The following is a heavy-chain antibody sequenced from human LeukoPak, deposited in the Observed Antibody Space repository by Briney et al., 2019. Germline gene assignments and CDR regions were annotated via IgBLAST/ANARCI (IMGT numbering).Heavy chain of an antibody. V-gene: IGHV1-69*05. CDR2: IIPIFGTA. D-gene: IGHD3-9*01. CDR3: ARAPDVLRYFDWLEGPLYFDY. J-gene: IGHJ4*02. Sequence: SVKVSCKASGGTFSSYVISWVRQAPGQGLEWMGRIIPIFGTANYAQKFQGRVTITTDESTSTAYMELSSLRSEDTAVYYCARAPDVLRYFDWLEGPLYFDYWGQGTLVTVSS. CDR1: GGTFSSYV.